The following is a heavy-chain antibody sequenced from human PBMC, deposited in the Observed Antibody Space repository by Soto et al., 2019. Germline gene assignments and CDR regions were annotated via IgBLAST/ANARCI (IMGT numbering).Heavy chain of an antibody. J-gene: IGHJ6*02. Sequence: QVHLLLQSEAEVKKPGSSVKVSCKASGGTPSNSAISWVRQAPGQGLEWMGDIIPVFGLVKYAQNFQGRVTITADESTNTAYMELSSLRPEDTAVYYCAGGRIVVVGSRAYYGMDVWGQGTTVTVSS. CDR3: AGGRIVVVGSRAYYGMDV. CDR1: GGTPSNSA. CDR2: IIPVFGLV. D-gene: IGHD3-22*01. V-gene: IGHV1-69*01.